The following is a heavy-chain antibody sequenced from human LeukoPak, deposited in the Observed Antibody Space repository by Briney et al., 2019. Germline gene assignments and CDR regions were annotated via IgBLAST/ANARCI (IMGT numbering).Heavy chain of an antibody. V-gene: IGHV4-59*01. CDR3: AVDDSGYDYGAFDI. Sequence: PSETLSLTCTVSGGSISSYYWSWIRQPPGKGLEWIGHIYYSGSTNYNPSLKSRVTISVDTSKNQFSLKLSSVTAADTAVYYCAVDDSGYDYGAFDIWGQGTMVTVSS. D-gene: IGHD5-12*01. CDR2: IYYSGST. J-gene: IGHJ3*02. CDR1: GGSISSYY.